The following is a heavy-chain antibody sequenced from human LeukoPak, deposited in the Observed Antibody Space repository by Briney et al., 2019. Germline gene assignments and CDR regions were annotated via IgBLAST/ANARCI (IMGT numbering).Heavy chain of an antibody. Sequence: GGSLRLSCAASGFTFSSYSMNWVRQAPGKGLEWVSSISSSSSYIYYADSVKARFTISRDNAKNSLYLQMNSLRAEDTAVYYCARDRDYGDNDAFDIWGQGTMVTVSS. J-gene: IGHJ3*02. D-gene: IGHD4-17*01. CDR2: ISSSSSYI. CDR1: GFTFSSYS. V-gene: IGHV3-21*01. CDR3: ARDRDYGDNDAFDI.